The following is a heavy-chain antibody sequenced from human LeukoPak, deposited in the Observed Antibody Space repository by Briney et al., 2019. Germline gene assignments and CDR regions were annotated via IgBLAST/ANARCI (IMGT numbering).Heavy chain of an antibody. CDR3: AKGGQMMVEVARRGAFDI. Sequence: LPGVSLRLSCAASGFTFSSYAMSWVRQAPGKGLEWVSGVSYSGGTTYYADSVKGRFTISRDSSKNTLYLQMNSLRAEDTAVYYCAKGGQMMVEVARRGAFDIWGQGTMVTVSS. J-gene: IGHJ3*02. CDR2: VSYSGGTT. V-gene: IGHV3-23*01. CDR1: GFTFSSYA. D-gene: IGHD1-1*01.